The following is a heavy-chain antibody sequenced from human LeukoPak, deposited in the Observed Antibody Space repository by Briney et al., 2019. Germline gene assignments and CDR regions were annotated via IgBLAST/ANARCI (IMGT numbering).Heavy chain of an antibody. V-gene: IGHV4-34*01. J-gene: IGHJ4*02. CDR1: GGSFSGYY. CDR2: INHSGST. Sequence: SETLSLTCAVYGGSFSGYYWSWIRQPPGKGLEWIGEINHSGSTNYNPSLKSRVTISVDTSKNQFSLKLSSVTAANTAVYYCAIARIQLFDYWGQGTLVTVSS. D-gene: IGHD5-18*01. CDR3: AIARIQLFDY.